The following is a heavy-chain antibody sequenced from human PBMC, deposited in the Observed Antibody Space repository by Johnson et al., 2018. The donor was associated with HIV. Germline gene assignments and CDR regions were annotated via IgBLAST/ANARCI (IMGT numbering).Heavy chain of an antibody. D-gene: IGHD1-1*01. J-gene: IGHJ3*02. CDR1: GFTFSYAW. V-gene: IGHV3-15*01. Sequence: MQLVESGGGLVKPGGSLRLSCAASGFTFSYAWMNWVRQAPGNGLEWVGRIKSKTDGGTTDYAAPVKGRFTISRDDSKNTLYLQMNSLKTEDTAVYYCTTGLSWNDAFHIWAQGTMVTVSS. CDR2: IKSKTDGGTT. CDR3: TTGLSWNDAFHI.